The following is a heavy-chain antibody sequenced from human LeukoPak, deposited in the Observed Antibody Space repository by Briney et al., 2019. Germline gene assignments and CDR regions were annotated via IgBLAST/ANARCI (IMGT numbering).Heavy chain of an antibody. D-gene: IGHD2-15*01. V-gene: IGHV3-30-3*01. Sequence: GGSLRLSCAASGFTFSSYAMHWVRQAPGKGLEWVAVISYDGSNKYYADSVKGRFTISRDNAKNSLYLQMNSLRAEDTAVYYCARDFCSGGSCYLDVWGQGTTVTVSS. CDR3: ARDFCSGGSCYLDV. J-gene: IGHJ6*02. CDR2: ISYDGSNK. CDR1: GFTFSSYA.